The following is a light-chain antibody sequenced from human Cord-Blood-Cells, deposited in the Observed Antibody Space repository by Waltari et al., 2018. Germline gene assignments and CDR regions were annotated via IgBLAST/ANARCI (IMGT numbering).Light chain of an antibody. CDR1: QSISSY. CDR2: AAS. V-gene: IGKV1-39*01. Sequence: DSQMTQSPSSLSASVGDRVTITCRASQSISSYLNWYQQKPGKAPKPLIFAASSLQSGVPSRFSGSGSGTDFTLTISSLQPEDFATYYCQQSYSTPRTFGQGTKVEIK. J-gene: IGKJ1*01. CDR3: QQSYSTPRT.